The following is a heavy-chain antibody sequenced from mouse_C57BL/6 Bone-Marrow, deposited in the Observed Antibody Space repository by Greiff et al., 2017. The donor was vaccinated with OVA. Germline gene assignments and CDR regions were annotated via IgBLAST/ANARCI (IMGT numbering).Heavy chain of an antibody. CDR1: GYSIPSGYY. D-gene: IGHD2-3*01. CDR3: ARRNDGYYAMDY. Sequence: ESGPGLVKPSQSLSLTCSVTGYSIPSGYYWNWIRQFPGNKLEWMGYISYDGSNNYNPSLKNRISITRDTSKNQFFLKLNSVTTEDTATYYCARRNDGYYAMDYWGQGTSVTVSS. CDR2: ISYDGSN. J-gene: IGHJ4*01. V-gene: IGHV3-6*01.